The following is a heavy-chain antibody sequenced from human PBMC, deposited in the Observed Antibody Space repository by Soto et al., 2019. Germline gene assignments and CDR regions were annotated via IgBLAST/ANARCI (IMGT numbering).Heavy chain of an antibody. J-gene: IGHJ3*02. D-gene: IGHD3-22*01. V-gene: IGHV1-69*06. CDR1: GGTFSSYA. Sequence: SVKVSCKASGGTFSSYAISWVRQAPGQGLEWMGGIIPIFGTANYAQKFQGRVTITADKSTSTAYMELSSLRSEDTAVYYCARDRSRRYYDSSGYLAGAFDIWGQGTMVTVSS. CDR3: ARDRSRRYYDSSGYLAGAFDI. CDR2: IIPIFGTA.